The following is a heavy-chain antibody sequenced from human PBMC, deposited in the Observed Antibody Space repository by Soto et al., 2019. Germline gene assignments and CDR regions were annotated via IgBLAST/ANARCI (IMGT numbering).Heavy chain of an antibody. V-gene: IGHV3-23*01. J-gene: IGHJ5*02. Sequence: GSLRLSCAASGFTFSSYAMSWVRQAPGKGLEWISAISGSGGSTYYADSVKGRFTISRDNSKNTLYLQMNSLRAEDTAVYYCANAEVVRITMVRGVIPWGQGTLVTVSS. CDR2: ISGSGGST. D-gene: IGHD3-10*01. CDR3: ANAEVVRITMVRGVIP. CDR1: GFTFSSYA.